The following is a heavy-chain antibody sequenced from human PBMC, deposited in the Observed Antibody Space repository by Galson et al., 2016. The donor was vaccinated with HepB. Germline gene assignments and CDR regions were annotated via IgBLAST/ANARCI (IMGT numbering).Heavy chain of an antibody. CDR1: EFKFDDYA. D-gene: IGHD3-9*01. CDR2: ISWDSRNI. CDR3: AREGGFDWFIDY. V-gene: IGHV3-9*01. J-gene: IGHJ4*02. Sequence: SLRLSCAASEFKFDDYAMHWVRQVPGKGLQWVSGISWDSRNIGYADSVKGRFTISRDNAKNSLYLQMNSLTTEDTALYYCAREGGFDWFIDYWGQGTLVTVSS.